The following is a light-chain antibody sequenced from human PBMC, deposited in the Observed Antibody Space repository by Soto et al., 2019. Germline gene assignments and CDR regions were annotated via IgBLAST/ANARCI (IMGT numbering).Light chain of an antibody. J-gene: IGKJ1*01. Sequence: DIQMTQSPSTLSASVGDRVTITCRASQSISSWLAWYQQKPGQAPKLLIYKASTLQSGVLSRFSGSGSGTEFTLAISSLQPDDSATYYCQQYNDNWTFGQGTKV. CDR1: QSISSW. CDR3: QQYNDNWT. CDR2: KAS. V-gene: IGKV1-5*03.